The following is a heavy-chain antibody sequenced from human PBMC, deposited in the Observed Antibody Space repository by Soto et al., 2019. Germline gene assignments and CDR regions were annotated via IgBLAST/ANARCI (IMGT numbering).Heavy chain of an antibody. CDR1: GFTFSSYG. V-gene: IGHV3-33*01. CDR2: IWYDGSNK. CDR3: ARRSSGFDY. D-gene: IGHD3-22*01. Sequence: QVQLVESGGGVVQPGRSLRLSCAASGFTFSSYGMHWVRQAPGKGLEWVAVIWYDGSNKYYAASVKGRFTISRDNSKNALDLQMNSLRAEDTAVYYCARRSSGFDYWGQGTLVTVSS. J-gene: IGHJ4*02.